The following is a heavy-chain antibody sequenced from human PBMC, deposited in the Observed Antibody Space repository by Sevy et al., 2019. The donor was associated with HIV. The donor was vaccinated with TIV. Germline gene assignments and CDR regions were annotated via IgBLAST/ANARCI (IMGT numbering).Heavy chain of an antibody. J-gene: IGHJ4*02. CDR2: IYTSGST. Sequence: GSLRLSCTVSGGSISSYYWSWIRQPAGKGLEWIGRIYTSGSTNYNPSLKSRVTMSVDTSKNQFSLKLSSVTAADTAVYYCARSSWRSLDYWGQGTLVTVSS. CDR3: ARSSWRSLDY. D-gene: IGHD6-13*01. V-gene: IGHV4-4*07. CDR1: GGSISSYY.